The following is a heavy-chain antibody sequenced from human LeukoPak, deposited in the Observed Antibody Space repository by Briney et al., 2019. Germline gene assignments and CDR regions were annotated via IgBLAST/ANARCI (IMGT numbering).Heavy chain of an antibody. CDR3: ARAGGSSPFDY. CDR2: ISSSSSYI. Sequence: GGSPRLSCAASGFTFSSYSMNWVRQAPGKGLEWVSSISSSSSYIYYADSVKGRFTISRDNAKNSLYLQMNSLRAEDTAVYYCARAGGSSPFDYWGQGTLVTVSS. J-gene: IGHJ4*02. CDR1: GFTFSSYS. D-gene: IGHD1-26*01. V-gene: IGHV3-21*01.